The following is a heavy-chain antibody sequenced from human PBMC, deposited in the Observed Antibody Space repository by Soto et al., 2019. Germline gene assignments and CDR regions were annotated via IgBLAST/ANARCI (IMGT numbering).Heavy chain of an antibody. V-gene: IGHV1-69*05. D-gene: IGHD3-22*01. Sequence: QVQLVQSGAEVKKPGSSVKVSCQASGGSLSNYGISWVRQAPGQGLEWIGAIIPVFGTPYYAQKFQDRVTITPEESTTTVYGEVRSLTSEDTAVYFCARGDATKIVVTTYYAMDVWGQWTTVTVSS. J-gene: IGHJ6*02. CDR2: IIPVFGTP. CDR3: ARGDATKIVVTTYYAMDV. CDR1: GGSLSNYG.